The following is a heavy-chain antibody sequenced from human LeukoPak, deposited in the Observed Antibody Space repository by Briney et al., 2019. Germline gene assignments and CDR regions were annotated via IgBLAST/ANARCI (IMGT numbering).Heavy chain of an antibody. D-gene: IGHD3-22*01. CDR1: GFTFSSYG. CDR2: IWYDGSNK. Sequence: GRSLRLSCAASGFTFSSYGMHWVRQAPGKGLEWVAVIWYDGSNKYYAGSVKGRFTISRDNSKNTLYLQMNSLRAEDTAVYYCARDGSYYDSSGYVGDDYWGQGALVTVSS. J-gene: IGHJ4*02. CDR3: ARDGSYYDSSGYVGDDY. V-gene: IGHV3-33*01.